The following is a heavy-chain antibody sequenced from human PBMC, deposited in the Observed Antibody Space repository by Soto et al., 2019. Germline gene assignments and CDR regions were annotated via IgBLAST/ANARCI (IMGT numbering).Heavy chain of an antibody. J-gene: IGHJ6*02. CDR3: ARWPQPRYTADRYAVDV. V-gene: IGHV1-69*11. CDR2: IVPSLDTT. CDR1: GGTFSSSG. D-gene: IGHD3-16*02. Sequence: QVHLVQSGTEVKKPGSSVKVSCKASGGTFSSSGFSWVRQAPGQGLEWMGMIVPSLDTTNYAQKFQARVTITADEVTSTAYMELRSLRSGDTAVYYCARWPQPRYTADRYAVDVWGQGTMVIVSS.